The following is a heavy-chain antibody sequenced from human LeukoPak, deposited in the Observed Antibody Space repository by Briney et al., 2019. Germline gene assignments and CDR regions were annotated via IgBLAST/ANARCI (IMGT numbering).Heavy chain of an antibody. CDR3: ARGLIIAAAALPLDY. J-gene: IGHJ4*02. D-gene: IGHD6-13*01. CDR1: GGSISSYY. V-gene: IGHV4-4*07. CDR2: IYTSGST. Sequence: SETLSLTCTVSGGSISSYYWSWTRQPAGKGLEWIGRIYTSGSTNYNSSLKSRVTMSVDTSKNQFSLKLSSVTAADTAVYYCARGLIIAAAALPLDYWGQGTLVTVSS.